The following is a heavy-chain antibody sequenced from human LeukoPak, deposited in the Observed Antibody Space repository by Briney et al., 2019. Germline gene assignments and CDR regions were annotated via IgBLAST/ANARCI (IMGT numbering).Heavy chain of an antibody. D-gene: IGHD3-3*01. V-gene: IGHV1-8*01. Sequence: GASEKVSCKASGYTFTSYDINWVRQATGQGLEWMGWMNPNSGNTGYAQKFQGRVTMTRNTSISTAYMELSSLRSEDTAVYYCARGRYDFWSGYFKYYWFDPWGQGTLVTVSS. J-gene: IGHJ5*02. CDR1: GYTFTSYD. CDR2: MNPNSGNT. CDR3: ARGRYDFWSGYFKYYWFDP.